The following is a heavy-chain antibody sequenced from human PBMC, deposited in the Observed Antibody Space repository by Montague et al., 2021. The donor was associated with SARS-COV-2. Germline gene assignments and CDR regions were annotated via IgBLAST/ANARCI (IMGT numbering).Heavy chain of an antibody. D-gene: IGHD6-19*01. V-gene: IGHV3-30*09. CDR3: AREGVHSGSWYYFDP. CDR2: LSYDGNNE. CDR1: GFTFGGHA. J-gene: IGHJ4*02. Sequence: SLRLSCAAFGFTFGGHAMVWVRQAPGKGLDCMALLSYDGNNEYYADSVQGRFVISRDISKNTLYLQMNSLRPDDTAVYYCAREGVHSGSWYYFDPWGQGGLVTVSS.